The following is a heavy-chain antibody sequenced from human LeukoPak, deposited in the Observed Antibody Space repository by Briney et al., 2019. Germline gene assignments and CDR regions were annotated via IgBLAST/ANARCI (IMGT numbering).Heavy chain of an antibody. Sequence: SVKVSCKASGGTFSSYAISWMRQAPGQGLEWMGGIIPIFGTANYAQKFQGRVTITADKSTSTAYMELSSLRSEDTAVYYCAQAVAQWLLPGRNNWFDPWGQGTLVTVSS. J-gene: IGHJ5*02. V-gene: IGHV1-69*06. CDR1: GGTFSSYA. CDR2: IIPIFGTA. D-gene: IGHD6-19*01. CDR3: AQAVAQWLLPGRNNWFDP.